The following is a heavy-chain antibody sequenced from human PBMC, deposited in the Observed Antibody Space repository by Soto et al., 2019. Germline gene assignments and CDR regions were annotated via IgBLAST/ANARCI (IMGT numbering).Heavy chain of an antibody. V-gene: IGHV1-69*13. J-gene: IGHJ5*02. Sequence: SVKVSFKASGGPFRTYAISWLHQATGQGLEWMGGIIPIFGTANCAQRFLGRVTISADDSTSTAYMELRSLTSDDPAVYYSAKARNMASPTWFAPSGQGTQVTVSS. CDR2: IIPIFGTA. CDR3: AKARNMASPTWFAP. D-gene: IGHD3-10*01. CDR1: GGPFRTYA.